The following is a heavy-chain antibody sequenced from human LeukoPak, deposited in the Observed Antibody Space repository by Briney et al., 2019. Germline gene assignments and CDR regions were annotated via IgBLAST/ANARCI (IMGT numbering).Heavy chain of an antibody. V-gene: IGHV3-13*01. CDR2: ISIDDDT. D-gene: IGHD5/OR15-5a*01. J-gene: IGHJ3*02. CDR3: VRGGIQVSGIDAFDI. CDR1: GFTFRNYD. Sequence: GGSLRFSCAASGFTFRNYDMHWVRQFPGRGQEWASAISIDDDTHYPDSVKGRFTISRENDKNSLYLQMNSLRDGDTAVYYCVRGGIQVSGIDAFDIWGQGTMVTVSS.